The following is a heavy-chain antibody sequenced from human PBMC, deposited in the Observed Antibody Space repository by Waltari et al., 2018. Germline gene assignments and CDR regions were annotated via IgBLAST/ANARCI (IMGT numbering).Heavy chain of an antibody. D-gene: IGHD1-26*01. Sequence: EVQLVESGGGLVQPGRSLRLSCAACGFPFDGYAMHWVRQAPGKGLEWVSGISWNSGNIGYADSVKGRFTISRDNAKNSLYLQMNSLRTEDTALYYCAKGHSGSYGLDYWGQGTLVTVSS. J-gene: IGHJ4*02. CDR3: AKGHSGSYGLDY. V-gene: IGHV3-9*01. CDR2: ISWNSGNI. CDR1: GFPFDGYA.